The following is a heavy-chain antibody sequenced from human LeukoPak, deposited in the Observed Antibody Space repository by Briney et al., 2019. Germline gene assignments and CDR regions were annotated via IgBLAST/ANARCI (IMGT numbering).Heavy chain of an antibody. V-gene: IGHV3-23*01. Sequence: PGGSLRLSCAASGFTFSSYAMSWVRQAPGKGVEWVSGITTSAGSTYYADSVKGRFTISRDNSKNTLYLQMNSLRADDTALYYCAKDAYASGSYEDYWGQGTLVTVSS. CDR1: GFTFSSYA. D-gene: IGHD3-10*01. CDR2: ITTSAGST. CDR3: AKDAYASGSYEDY. J-gene: IGHJ4*02.